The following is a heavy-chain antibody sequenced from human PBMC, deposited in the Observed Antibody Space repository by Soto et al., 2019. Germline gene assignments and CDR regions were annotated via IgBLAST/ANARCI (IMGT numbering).Heavy chain of an antibody. CDR3: ARHASYGMDV. J-gene: IGHJ6*02. CDR1: GYTFTIYY. V-gene: IGHV1-46*01. CDR2: INPSGGST. Sequence: ASVKVSFKASGYTFTIYYMHWVRHAPGQGLEWMGIINPSGGSTSYAQKFQGRVTMTRDTSTSTVYMELSSLRSEDTAVYYCARHASYGMDVWGQGTTVTVSS.